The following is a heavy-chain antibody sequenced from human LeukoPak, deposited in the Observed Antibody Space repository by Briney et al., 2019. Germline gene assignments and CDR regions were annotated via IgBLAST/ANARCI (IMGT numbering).Heavy chain of an antibody. CDR2: IRYDGSNK. D-gene: IGHD2-15*01. CDR1: GFTFSSYG. V-gene: IGHV3-30*02. CDR3: AKDGGYSSGGDYFDY. Sequence: PGGSLRLSCAASGFTFSSYGMHWVRQAPGKGLEWVAFIRYDGSNKYYADSVKGRFTISRDNSKNTLYLQMNSLRAEDTAVYYCAKDGGYSSGGDYFDYWGQGTLVTVSS. J-gene: IGHJ4*02.